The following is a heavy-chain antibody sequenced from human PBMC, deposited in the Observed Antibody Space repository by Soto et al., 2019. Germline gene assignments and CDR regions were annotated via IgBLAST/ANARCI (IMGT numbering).Heavy chain of an antibody. CDR2: IYYSGST. Sequence: QVQLQESGPGLVKPSQTLSLTCTVSGGSISSGGYYWSWIRQHPGKGLEWIGYIYYSGSTYYNPSLKSRVTISVDTSKNQFSLKLSSVTAADTAVYYCARTGATYYYDSSGYYLDYWGQGTLVTVSS. V-gene: IGHV4-31*03. J-gene: IGHJ4*02. D-gene: IGHD3-22*01. CDR1: GGSISSGGYY. CDR3: ARTGATYYYDSSGYYLDY.